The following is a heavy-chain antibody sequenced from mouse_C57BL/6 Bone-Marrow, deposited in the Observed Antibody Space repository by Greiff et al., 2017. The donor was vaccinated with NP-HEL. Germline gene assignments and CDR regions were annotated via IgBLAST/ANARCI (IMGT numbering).Heavy chain of an antibody. D-gene: IGHD3-2*02. J-gene: IGHJ2*01. CDR1: GFTFSSYA. CDR2: ISDGGSYT. CDR3: ARDDSSGYSY. Sequence: VESGGGLVKPGGSLKLSCAASGFTFSSYAMSWVRQTPEKRLEWVATISDGGSYTYYPDNVKGRFTISRDNAKNNLYLQMSHLKSEDTAMYYCARDDSSGYSYWGQGTTLTVSS. V-gene: IGHV5-4*01.